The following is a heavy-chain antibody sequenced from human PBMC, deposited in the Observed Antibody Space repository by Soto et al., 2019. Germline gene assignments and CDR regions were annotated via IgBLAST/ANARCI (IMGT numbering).Heavy chain of an antibody. D-gene: IGHD6-19*01. J-gene: IGHJ6*02. Sequence: GGSLRLSCAASGFTFSIYWMSWVRQAPGKGLEWVANIKQDGSEKYYVDSVKGRFTISRDNAKNSLYLQMNSLRAEGTAVYYCXRYSSGWSHYYYYGMDVWGQGTTVTVSS. V-gene: IGHV3-7*01. CDR3: XRYSSGWSHYYYYGMDV. CDR2: IKQDGSEK. CDR1: GFTFSIYW.